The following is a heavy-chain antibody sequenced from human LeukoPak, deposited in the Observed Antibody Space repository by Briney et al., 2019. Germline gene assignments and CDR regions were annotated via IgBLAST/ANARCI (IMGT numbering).Heavy chain of an antibody. V-gene: IGHV4-31*03. D-gene: IGHD6-13*01. CDR3: ARESALAAAGTTYGMDV. Sequence: SETLSLTCTVSGGSISSGGYYWSWIRQHPGKGLEWIGYIYYSGSTYYNPSLESRLTISVDTSKNQFSLKLSSVTAADTAVYYCARESALAAAGTTYGMDVWGKGTTVTVSS. CDR2: IYYSGST. CDR1: GGSISSGGYY. J-gene: IGHJ6*04.